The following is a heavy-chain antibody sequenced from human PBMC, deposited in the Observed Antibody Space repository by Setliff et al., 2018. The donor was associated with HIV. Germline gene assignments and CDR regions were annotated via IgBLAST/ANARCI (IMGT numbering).Heavy chain of an antibody. CDR1: GGTFSSYA. Sequence: GASVEVSCKASGGTFSSYAISWVRQAPGQGLEWMGGIIPIFGTANYAQKFQGRVTITTDESTSTAYMELSSLRSEDTAVYYCARDRCSSTSCYGVHDAFDIWGQGTMVTVSS. D-gene: IGHD2-2*01. V-gene: IGHV1-69*05. J-gene: IGHJ3*02. CDR3: ARDRCSSTSCYGVHDAFDI. CDR2: IIPIFGTA.